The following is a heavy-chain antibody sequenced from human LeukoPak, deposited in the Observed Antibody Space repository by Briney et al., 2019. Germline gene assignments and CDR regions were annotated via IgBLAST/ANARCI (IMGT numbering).Heavy chain of an antibody. Sequence: PSETLSLTCTVSGGSIGSYYWSWIRQPPGKGLDWIGYIYYSGSTNYNPSLKSRVTISVDTSKNQFSLKLSSVTAADTAVYYCATLPHYYDSSGYHDWGQGTLVTVSS. V-gene: IGHV4-59*01. D-gene: IGHD3-22*01. CDR3: ATLPHYYDSSGYHD. J-gene: IGHJ4*02. CDR2: IYYSGST. CDR1: GGSIGSYY.